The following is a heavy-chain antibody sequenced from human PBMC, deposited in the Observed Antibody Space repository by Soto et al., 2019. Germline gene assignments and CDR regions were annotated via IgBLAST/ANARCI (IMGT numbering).Heavy chain of an antibody. CDR3: ARIYCSGGSCYSPSDY. Sequence: GASVKVSCKASGYTFTSYGISWVRQAPGQGLEWMGWISAYNGNTNYAQKLQGRVTMTTDTSTSTAYMELRSLGSDDTAVYYCARIYCSGGSCYSPSDYWGQGTLVTVS. V-gene: IGHV1-18*01. CDR2: ISAYNGNT. J-gene: IGHJ4*02. CDR1: GYTFTSYG. D-gene: IGHD2-15*01.